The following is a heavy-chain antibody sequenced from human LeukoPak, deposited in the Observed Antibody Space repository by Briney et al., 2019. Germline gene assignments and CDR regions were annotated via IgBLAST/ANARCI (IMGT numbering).Heavy chain of an antibody. D-gene: IGHD2-15*01. CDR3: ARNYFSGGSRDFDY. CDR2: ISTGSNYV. Sequence: PGGSLRLYCAASGFTLSTYNMNWVRQAPGKGLEWVSSISTGSNYVYYADSVKGRFSISRDNAKNSLYLQMNSLRAEDTAVYYCARNYFSGGSRDFDYWGQGTLVTVSS. V-gene: IGHV3-21*01. CDR1: GFTLSTYN. J-gene: IGHJ4*02.